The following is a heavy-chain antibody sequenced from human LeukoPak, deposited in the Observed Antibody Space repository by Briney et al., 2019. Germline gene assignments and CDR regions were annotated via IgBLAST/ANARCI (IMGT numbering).Heavy chain of an antibody. J-gene: IGHJ4*02. V-gene: IGHV4-30-4*01. CDR2: IHYSGNT. D-gene: IGHD4-23*01. CDR1: GGSSRSGDYF. Sequence: SETRSLTCAVSGGSSRSGDYFWSWIRQPPGKGLEWIGHIHYSGNTYYNPSLKSRVSISVDTSKNQFSLKLSSVTAADTAVYYCARENNDYGGKKAFDYWGQGTLVTVSS. CDR3: ARENNDYGGKKAFDY.